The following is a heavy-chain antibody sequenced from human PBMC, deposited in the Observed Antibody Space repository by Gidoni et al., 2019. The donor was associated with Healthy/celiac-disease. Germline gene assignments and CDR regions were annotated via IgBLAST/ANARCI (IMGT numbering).Heavy chain of an antibody. CDR3: ARGTFRYLEWLPFDY. Sequence: QVQRQKSGPRLVILSQTQSLTCTSSGGLHSRGGYYWSWIRQHPGKGLEWIGYIYYSGSTYYNPSLKSRVTISVDTSKNQFSLKLSSVTAADPAVYYCARGTFRYLEWLPFDYWGQGTLVTVSS. CDR2: IYYSGST. V-gene: IGHV4-31*03. CDR1: GGLHSRGGYY. J-gene: IGHJ4*02. D-gene: IGHD3-3*01.